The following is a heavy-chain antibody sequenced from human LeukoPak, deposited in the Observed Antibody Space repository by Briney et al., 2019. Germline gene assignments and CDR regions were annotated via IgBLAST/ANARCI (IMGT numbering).Heavy chain of an antibody. CDR1: GGSFSPYY. J-gene: IGHJ4*02. CDR3: ARGQGGNYYLNFFDY. D-gene: IGHD1-26*01. V-gene: IGHV4-59*12. Sequence: SETLSLTCTVTGGSFSPYYWSWLRQPPGKGLEWIGHFYYSGSTNYNPSLRSRVTVSVDTSRNQFSLRLTSVTAADTAVYYCARGQGGNYYLNFFDYWGQGALVTVS. CDR2: FYYSGST.